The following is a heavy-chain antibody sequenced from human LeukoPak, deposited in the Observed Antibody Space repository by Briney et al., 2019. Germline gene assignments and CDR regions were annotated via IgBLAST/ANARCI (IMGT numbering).Heavy chain of an antibody. V-gene: IGHV3-33*01. CDR3: ARMGKDSGYDVGH. CDR2: IWYDGSNK. J-gene: IGHJ4*02. Sequence: PGSSLRLSCAASGFTFRSYGMHWVRQAPGKGLEWVADIWYDGSNKYYADSVKGRFTISRDNSKDTLYLQMNSLRAEDTAVYYCARMGKDSGYDVGHWGQGTLVIVSS. CDR1: GFTFRSYG. D-gene: IGHD5-12*01.